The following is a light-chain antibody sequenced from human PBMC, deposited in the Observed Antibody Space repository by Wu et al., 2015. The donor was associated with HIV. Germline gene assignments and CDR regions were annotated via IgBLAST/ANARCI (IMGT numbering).Light chain of an antibody. Sequence: DIQMTQSPSTLSASVGDRVTITCRASQTIGSWLAWFQQKPGKAPKLLISKASSLQSGVPPRFSGGGSGTEFTLTVSSLQPDDFATYYCQQYKSXPWTFGLGTKV. CDR3: QQYKSXPWT. CDR2: KAS. CDR1: QTIGSW. J-gene: IGKJ1*01. V-gene: IGKV1-5*03.